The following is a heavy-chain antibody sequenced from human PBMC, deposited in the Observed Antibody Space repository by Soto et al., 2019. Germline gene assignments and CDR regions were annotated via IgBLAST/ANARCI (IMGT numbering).Heavy chain of an antibody. CDR1: GYTFTRYG. D-gene: IGHD4-17*01. CDR3: AMDYGDRPEYFKH. Sequence: QVQLVQSGPDLKRPGASMKVSCKASGYTFTRYGISWVRQAPGQGLEWMAWISPLKGRTQYSQKAQGRVTLSTDTSSNTAYTGKTTLRVDDTAVYYCAMDYGDRPEYFKHWGQGTLVTVS. J-gene: IGHJ1*01. V-gene: IGHV1-18*04. CDR2: ISPLKGRT.